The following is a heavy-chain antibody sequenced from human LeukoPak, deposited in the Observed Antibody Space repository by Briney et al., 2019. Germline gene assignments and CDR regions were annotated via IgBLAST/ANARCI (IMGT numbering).Heavy chain of an antibody. Sequence: TGGSLRLSCAASGFTVSRHTMRWVRQAPGKWLEWVSSVSGSDGGTFYADSVKGRFTISRDSSKNTVSLQMNSLRVEDTAVCYCVKAEGSSYFDSWGQGTLVTVSS. J-gene: IGHJ4*02. V-gene: IGHV3-23*01. CDR1: GFTVSRHT. CDR3: VKAEGSSYFDS. D-gene: IGHD6-6*01. CDR2: VSGSDGGT.